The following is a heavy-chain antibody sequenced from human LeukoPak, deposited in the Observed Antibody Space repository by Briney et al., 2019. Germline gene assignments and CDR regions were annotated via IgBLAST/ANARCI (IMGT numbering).Heavy chain of an antibody. CDR3: AKTCSSTSCHNGYFQH. V-gene: IGHV3-30*02. Sequence: PGGSLRLSCAASGFTFSSYGMHWVRQAPGKGQEWVAVIWYDGSNKYYADSVKGRFTISRDNSKNTLYLQMNSLRAEDTAVYYCAKTCSSTSCHNGYFQHWGQGTLVTVSS. CDR1: GFTFSSYG. J-gene: IGHJ1*01. D-gene: IGHD2-2*01. CDR2: IWYDGSNK.